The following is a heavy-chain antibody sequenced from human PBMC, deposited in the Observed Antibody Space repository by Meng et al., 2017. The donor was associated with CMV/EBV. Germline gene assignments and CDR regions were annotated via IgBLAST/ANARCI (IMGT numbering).Heavy chain of an antibody. V-gene: IGHV4-4*07. CDR2: IYTSGST. J-gene: IGHJ4*02. Sequence: QVALQEAGPGLVNPSETPSLTCTVSGGSISSYYVSWIRQPAGKGLEWIGRIYTSGSTNYNPSLKSRVTMSVDTSKNQFSLKLSSVTAADTAVYYCARGPEVDYGDYVGLDYWGQGTLVTVSS. CDR3: ARGPEVDYGDYVGLDY. CDR1: GGSISSYY. D-gene: IGHD4-17*01.